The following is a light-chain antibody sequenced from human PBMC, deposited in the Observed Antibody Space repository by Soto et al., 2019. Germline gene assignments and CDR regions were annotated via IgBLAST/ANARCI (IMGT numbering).Light chain of an antibody. CDR3: CSYARSSTYV. Sequence: QSALTQPASVSGSPGQSITISCTGTSGDVGRYNLVSWYQHHPGKAPKLMIYEGSKRPSGVSNRFSGSKSGSTASLTISGLHAEDEADYYCCSYARSSTYVFGTGTKVTVL. V-gene: IGLV2-23*01. J-gene: IGLJ1*01. CDR1: SGDVGRYNL. CDR2: EGS.